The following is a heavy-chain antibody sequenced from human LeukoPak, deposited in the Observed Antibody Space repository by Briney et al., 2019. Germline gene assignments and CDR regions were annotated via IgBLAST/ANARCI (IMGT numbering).Heavy chain of an antibody. Sequence: SETLSLTCTVSGGSISSGDYYWSWIRQPPGKGLEWIGYIYYSGSTYYNPSLKSRVTISVDTSKNQFSLQLNSVTPEDTAVYYCAREGLTTMSHSYYGLDVWGQGTTVTVSS. J-gene: IGHJ6*02. CDR1: GGSISSGDYY. CDR2: IYYSGST. V-gene: IGHV4-30-4*01. CDR3: AREGLTTMSHSYYGLDV. D-gene: IGHD4-11*01.